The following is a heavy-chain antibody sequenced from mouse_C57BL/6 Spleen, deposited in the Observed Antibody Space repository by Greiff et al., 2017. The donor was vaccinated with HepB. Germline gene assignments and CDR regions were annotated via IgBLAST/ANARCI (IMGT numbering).Heavy chain of an antibody. V-gene: IGHV1-52*01. J-gene: IGHJ2*01. Sequence: QVQLQQPGAELVRPGSSVKLSCKASGYTFTSYWMHWVKQRPIQGLEWIGNIDPSDSETHYNQKFKDKATLTVDKSSSTAYMQLSGLTSEDSTVYYCARSGDYDDGFDYWGQGTTLTVSS. CDR2: IDPSDSET. D-gene: IGHD2-4*01. CDR3: ARSGDYDDGFDY. CDR1: GYTFTSYW.